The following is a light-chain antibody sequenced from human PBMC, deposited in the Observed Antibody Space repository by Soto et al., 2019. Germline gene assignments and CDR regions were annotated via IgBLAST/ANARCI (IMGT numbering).Light chain of an antibody. Sequence: EIVLARSPSTLALSPGDRPTLSYRASQSVTNSFLAWYQQKPGQAPRLRIYGASRRATGIPDRLSGSGSGTDFTLTISRLEPEDFAVYYCQQYGSSGTFGQGTKVDIK. V-gene: IGKV3-20*01. CDR3: QQYGSSGT. CDR2: GAS. J-gene: IGKJ1*01. CDR1: QSVTNSF.